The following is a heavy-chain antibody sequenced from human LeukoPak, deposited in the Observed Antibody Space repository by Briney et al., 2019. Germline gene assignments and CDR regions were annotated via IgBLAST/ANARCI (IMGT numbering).Heavy chain of an antibody. CDR1: GYTFTSYG. CDR3: ARDITVTTLRPGYYGMDV. Sequence: ASVKVSCKASGYTFTSYGISWVRQAPGQGLEWMGWISAYNGNTNYAQKLQGRVTMTTDTSTSTAYMELRSLRSDDTAVYYCARDITVTTLRPGYYGMDVWGQGTTVTVSS. J-gene: IGHJ6*02. CDR2: ISAYNGNT. D-gene: IGHD4-17*01. V-gene: IGHV1-18*01.